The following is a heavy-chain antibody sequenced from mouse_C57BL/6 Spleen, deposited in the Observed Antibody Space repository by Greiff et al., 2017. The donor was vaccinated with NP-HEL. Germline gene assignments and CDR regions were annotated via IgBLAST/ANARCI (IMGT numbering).Heavy chain of an antibody. D-gene: IGHD2-4*01. Sequence: EVKVEESEGGLVQPGSSMKLSCTASGFTFSDYYMAWVRQVPEKGLEWVANINYDGSSTYYLDSLKSRFIISRDNAKNILYLQMSSLKSEDTATYYCARGEGYDYGFAYWGQGTLVTVSA. CDR2: INYDGSST. CDR1: GFTFSDYY. J-gene: IGHJ3*01. V-gene: IGHV5-16*01. CDR3: ARGEGYDYGFAY.